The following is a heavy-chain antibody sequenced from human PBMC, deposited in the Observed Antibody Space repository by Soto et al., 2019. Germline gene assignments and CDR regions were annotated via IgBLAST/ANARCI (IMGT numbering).Heavy chain of an antibody. J-gene: IGHJ5*02. D-gene: IGHD3-10*01. CDR2: IASGGDE. CDR1: GFTFSSHD. V-gene: IGHV3-13*01. Sequence: EVQLVESGGGLVQPGGSLRLSCAASGFTFSSHDMHWVRQVTGEGLEWVSGIASGGDEKYSDSVKGRFTISRDNAXXSLDLQMNSLRVGDTAVYYCVRGGVRGVSWTWFEPWGQGTLVTVSS. CDR3: VRGGVRGVSWTWFEP.